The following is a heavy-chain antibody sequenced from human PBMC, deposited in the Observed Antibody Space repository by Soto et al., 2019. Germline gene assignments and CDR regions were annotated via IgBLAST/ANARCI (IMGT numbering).Heavy chain of an antibody. CDR3: ARGHNGRYFDWLPPYYFDY. V-gene: IGHV3-30-3*01. CDR2: ISYDGSNK. CDR1: GFTFSSYA. Sequence: QVQLVESGGGVVQPGRSLRLSCAASGFTFSSYAMHWVRQAPGKGLEWVAVISYDGSNKYYADSVKGRFTISRDNSKNTLYLQMNSLRAEDTAVYYCARGHNGRYFDWLPPYYFDYWGQGTLVTVSS. J-gene: IGHJ4*02. D-gene: IGHD3-9*01.